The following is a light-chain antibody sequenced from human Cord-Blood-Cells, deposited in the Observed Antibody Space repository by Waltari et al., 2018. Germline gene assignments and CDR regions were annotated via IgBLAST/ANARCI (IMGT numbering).Light chain of an antibody. CDR3: QQYGSSPWP. CDR1: QSVSSSY. CDR2: GSS. Sequence: IVSTQSPGTRPLSPGERATLSCRASQSVSSSYLAWYQQHLGQAPRLLIYGSSSRAPSIPDRFSGGGPATDFTLNISSLEPENFAVYYCQQYGSSPWPFSQGTKVTIK. J-gene: IGKJ1*01. V-gene: IGKV3-20*01.